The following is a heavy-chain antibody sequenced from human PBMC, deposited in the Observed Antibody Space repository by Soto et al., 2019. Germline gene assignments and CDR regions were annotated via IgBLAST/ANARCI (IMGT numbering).Heavy chain of an antibody. CDR3: ASDCLLLDF. Sequence: ASVKVSWKDSGNTFTNNAITWVRQAPGQGLEWMGWISAYNGHTKYAQMLQGRVTMTTDTSTSTAYMELRSLRSDDTAVSYCASDCLLLDFRGQGTLVTVSS. CDR1: GNTFTNNA. CDR2: ISAYNGHT. V-gene: IGHV1-18*01. J-gene: IGHJ4*02.